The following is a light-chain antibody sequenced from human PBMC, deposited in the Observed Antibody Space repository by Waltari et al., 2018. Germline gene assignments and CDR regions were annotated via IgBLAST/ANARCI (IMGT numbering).Light chain of an antibody. CDR2: GAS. V-gene: IGKV3-20*01. Sequence: EIVLTQSPGTLSLSPGERATPSCRASQSVSSSYLAWYQQKPGQAPRLLIYGASSRATGIPDRFSGSGSGTDFTLTISRLEPEDFAVYYCQQYGSSPRTFGQGTKVEFK. CDR3: QQYGSSPRT. CDR1: QSVSSSY. J-gene: IGKJ1*01.